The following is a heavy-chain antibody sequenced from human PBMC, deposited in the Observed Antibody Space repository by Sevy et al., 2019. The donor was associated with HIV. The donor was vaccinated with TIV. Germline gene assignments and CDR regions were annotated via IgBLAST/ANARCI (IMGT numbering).Heavy chain of an antibody. Sequence: ASVKVSCKAPGDTLRKHAISWVRQAPGKGLEWMGGIIPTFDTANFPRKFQDRVTITADESTSTVYMELSSLRSEDTAVYYCARAGENLYYSYYDYWGQGTLVTVSS. CDR2: IIPTFDTA. J-gene: IGHJ4*02. V-gene: IGHV1-69*13. D-gene: IGHD3-10*01. CDR1: GDTLRKHA. CDR3: ARAGENLYYSYYDY.